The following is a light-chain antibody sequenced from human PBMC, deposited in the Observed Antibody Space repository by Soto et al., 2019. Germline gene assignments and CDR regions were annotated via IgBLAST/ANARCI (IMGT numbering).Light chain of an antibody. J-gene: IGLJ3*02. V-gene: IGLV2-11*01. CDR1: SSDVGGYNY. CDR3: CSYAGNSLWV. Sequence: QSALTQPRSVSGSPGQSVTISCTGTSSDVGGYNYVSWYQQHPGKAPKLVIYDVSKRPSGVPDRFSGSKSANTASLTISGLQAEDEADYCCCSYAGNSLWVFGGGTKLTVL. CDR2: DVS.